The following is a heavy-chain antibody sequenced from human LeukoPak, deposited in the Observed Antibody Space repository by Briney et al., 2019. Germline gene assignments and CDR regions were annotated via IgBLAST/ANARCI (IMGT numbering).Heavy chain of an antibody. CDR3: ARGRQGMWLFDY. CDR1: GFTFSKYW. D-gene: IGHD3-22*01. CDR2: IKQDGSER. J-gene: IGHJ4*02. V-gene: IGHV3-7*05. Sequence: GGSLRLSCAASGFTFSKYWMNWVRQAPGKGLEWVANIKQDGSERYYVDSVKGRFTISRDNAKKLLSLQMNSLRGDDTAVYYCARGRQGMWLFDYWGQGTLVTVAS.